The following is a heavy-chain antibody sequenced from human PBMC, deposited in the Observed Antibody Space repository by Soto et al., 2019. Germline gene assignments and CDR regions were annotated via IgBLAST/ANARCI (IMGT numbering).Heavy chain of an antibody. D-gene: IGHD3-16*02. Sequence: SETLSLTCAVYGGSFSGYYWSWIRQPPGKGLEWIGEINHSGSTNYNPSLKSRVTISVDTSTNQFSLKLSSLTAADTAVYYCARGKLSDYVWGSYRYHFDYWGQGTVVTVSS. CDR3: ARGKLSDYVWGSYRYHFDY. J-gene: IGHJ4*02. CDR2: INHSGST. CDR1: GGSFSGYY. V-gene: IGHV4-34*01.